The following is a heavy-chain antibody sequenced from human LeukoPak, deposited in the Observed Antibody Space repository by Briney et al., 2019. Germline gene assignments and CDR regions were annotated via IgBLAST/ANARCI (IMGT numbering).Heavy chain of an antibody. D-gene: IGHD3-3*01. CDR2: INPNSGGT. V-gene: IGHV1-2*02. CDR3: ARGRSRLRFLEWLFNSDY. CDR1: GYTFTGYY. J-gene: IGHJ4*02. Sequence: EASVKVSCKASGYTFTGYYMHWVRQAPGQGLEWMGWINPNSGGTNYAQKFQGRVTMTRDTSISTAYMELSRLRSDDTAVYYRARGRSRLRFLEWLFNSDYWGQGTLVTVSS.